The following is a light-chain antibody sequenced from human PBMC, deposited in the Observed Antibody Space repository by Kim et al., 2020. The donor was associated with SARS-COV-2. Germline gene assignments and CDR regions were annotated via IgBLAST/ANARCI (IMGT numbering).Light chain of an antibody. V-gene: IGKV3-15*01. CDR2: GVS. CDR3: QQYNNWPWT. J-gene: IGKJ1*01. Sequence: ETVMTQSPGTLSVSPGERATLSCRASQTAKYNLAWYQQKPGQAPRLLIYGVSTRATGIPARFSGSGSGTDFTLTINSLQSEDFAVYSCQQYNNWPWTFGQGTKVDIK. CDR1: QTAKYN.